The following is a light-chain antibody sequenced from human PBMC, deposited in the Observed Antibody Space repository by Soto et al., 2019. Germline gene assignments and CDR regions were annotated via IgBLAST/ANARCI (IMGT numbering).Light chain of an antibody. CDR2: EAS. J-gene: IGKJ4*01. CDR1: QTLTNIS. CDR3: QQYGHSPLT. Sequence: DIVLTQSPGTLSVSPGERATLSCRASQTLTNISLAWYQQRPGQAPRLLVYEASSRTTGISNRFSGSGSGSDFTLTINKLEPGDSAVYYCQQYGHSPLTFGGGTKVEIK. V-gene: IGKV3-20*01.